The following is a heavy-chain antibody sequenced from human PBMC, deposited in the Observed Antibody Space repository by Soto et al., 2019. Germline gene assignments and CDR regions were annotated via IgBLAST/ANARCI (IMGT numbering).Heavy chain of an antibody. CDR1: GYTFTSYA. D-gene: IGHD3-16*01. CDR2: INAGNGNT. J-gene: IGHJ6*02. Sequence: WASVKVSCKASGYTFTSYAMHWVRQAPGQRLEWMGWINAGNGNTKYSQKFQGRVTLTTDTSTSTAYMELRSLRSNDTAIYYCAMVDVYVTPSPQDVWGQRTTVTVSS. V-gene: IGHV1-3*01. CDR3: AMVDVYVTPSPQDV.